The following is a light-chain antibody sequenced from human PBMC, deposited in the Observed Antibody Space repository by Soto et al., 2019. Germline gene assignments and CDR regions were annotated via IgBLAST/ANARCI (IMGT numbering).Light chain of an antibody. CDR2: DVS. J-gene: IGLJ3*02. CDR3: CSYAGSYSWV. Sequence: QSALTQPRSVSGSPGQSVTISCTGTSSDVGGYNYVSWYQQHPGKAPKLMIYDVSKRPSGVPDRFSGSKSGNTASLTISVLQAEDAADYYCCSYAGSYSWVFGGGTKLTVL. V-gene: IGLV2-11*01. CDR1: SSDVGGYNY.